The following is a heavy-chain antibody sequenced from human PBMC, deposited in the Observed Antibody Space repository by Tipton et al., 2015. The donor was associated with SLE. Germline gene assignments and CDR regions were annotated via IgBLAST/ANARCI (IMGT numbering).Heavy chain of an antibody. V-gene: IGHV4-59*01. J-gene: IGHJ6*03. CDR1: GGSISGYY. D-gene: IGHD1-1*01. CDR3: ARDLDWNGRGYYYYYMDV. Sequence: TLSLTCTVSGGSISGYYWSWIRQPPGKGLEWIGYIYYSGSTNYNPSLKSRVTISVDTSKNQFSLKLSSVTAADTAVYYCARDLDWNGRGYYYYYMDVWGQGTTVTVSS. CDR2: IYYSGST.